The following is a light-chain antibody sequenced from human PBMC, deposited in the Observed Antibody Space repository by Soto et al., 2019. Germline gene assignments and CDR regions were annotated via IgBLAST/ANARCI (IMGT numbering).Light chain of an antibody. CDR3: CSYAGSSYV. CDR2: EGS. CDR1: SSDVGSYNL. Sequence: QSVLTQPASVSGSPGQSITISCTGTSSDVGSYNLVSWYQQHPGKAPKLMIYEGSKRPSGVSNRFSGSKSGNTASLTISGLKAEDEADYYCCSYAGSSYVFGTGTKVTVL. V-gene: IGLV2-23*01. J-gene: IGLJ1*01.